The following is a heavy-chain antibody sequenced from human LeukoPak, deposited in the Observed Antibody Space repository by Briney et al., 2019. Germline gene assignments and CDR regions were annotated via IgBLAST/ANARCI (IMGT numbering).Heavy chain of an antibody. J-gene: IGHJ6*02. V-gene: IGHV3-64D*09. CDR3: VRGYSFGPSGMDV. D-gene: IGHD2-15*01. CDR1: GFPFSSYA. Sequence: GGSLRLSCSASGFPFSSYAMHWVRQAPGKGLEYVSAIIDSGGSTYYADSVKGRFSISRDNSKNTLYLQMSSLRAEDTAVYFCVRGYSFGPSGMDVWGQGTTVTVSS. CDR2: IIDSGGST.